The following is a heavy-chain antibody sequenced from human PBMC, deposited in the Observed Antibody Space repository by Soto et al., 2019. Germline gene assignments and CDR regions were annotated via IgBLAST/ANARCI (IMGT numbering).Heavy chain of an antibody. V-gene: IGHV1-18*01. CDR3: ARDQSSGVFDF. CDR1: GGTFSSYA. Sequence: GASVKVSCKASGGTFSSYAIAWVRQAPGQGLEWLGWISPYNGNTNYAQSVQGRVSITTDTSTSTAHMEIRSLRSGDTAVYYCARDQSSGVFDFWGQGTQVTVSS. J-gene: IGHJ4*02. D-gene: IGHD3-22*01. CDR2: ISPYNGNT.